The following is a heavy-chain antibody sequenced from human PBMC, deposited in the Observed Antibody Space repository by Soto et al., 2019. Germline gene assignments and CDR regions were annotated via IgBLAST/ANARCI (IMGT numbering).Heavy chain of an antibody. CDR2: MHHSGRT. V-gene: IGHV4-31*03. J-gene: IGHJ4*02. Sequence: SETLSLTCTVSGAYMRNDYYYWSWVRQNPGKDLEWIGHMHHSGRTHYNPSLKSRVAISVDTSKNQFSLYLNSVAAADTAVYYCARWVEVSLDYFDSWGQGTPVTVSS. D-gene: IGHD2-15*01. CDR3: ARWVEVSLDYFDS. CDR1: GAYMRNDYYY.